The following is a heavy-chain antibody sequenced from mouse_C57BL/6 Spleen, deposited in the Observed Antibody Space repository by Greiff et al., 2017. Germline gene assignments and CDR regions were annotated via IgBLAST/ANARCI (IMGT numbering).Heavy chain of an antibody. V-gene: IGHV1-59*01. J-gene: IGHJ2*01. D-gene: IGHD2-3*01. CDR3: ARRIYDGYPYYFDY. Sequence: VQLQQPGAELVRPGTSVKLSCKASGYTFTSYWMHWVKQRPGQGLEWIGVIDPSDSYTNYNQKFKGKATLTVDTSSSTAYMQLSSLTSEDSAVYYCARRIYDGYPYYFDYWGQGTTLTVSS. CDR1: GYTFTSYW. CDR2: IDPSDSYT.